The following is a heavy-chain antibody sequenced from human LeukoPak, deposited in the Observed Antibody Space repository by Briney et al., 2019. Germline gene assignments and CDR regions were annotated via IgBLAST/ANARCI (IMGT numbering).Heavy chain of an antibody. CDR2: IYYSGST. CDR3: ARAVVPAAILGFDP. Sequence: SETLSLTCTVSGGSISSSSYYWGWIRQPPGKGLEWIGSIYYSGSTYYNPSLKSRVTISVDTSKNQFSLKLSSVTAADTAVYYCARAVVPAAILGFDPWGQGTLVTVS. D-gene: IGHD2-2*02. J-gene: IGHJ5*02. V-gene: IGHV4-39*07. CDR1: GGSISSSSYY.